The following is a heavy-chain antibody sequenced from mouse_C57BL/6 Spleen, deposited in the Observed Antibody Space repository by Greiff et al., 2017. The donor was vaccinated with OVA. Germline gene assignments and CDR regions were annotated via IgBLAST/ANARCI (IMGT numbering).Heavy chain of an antibody. CDR3: ARAATTVVPDY. J-gene: IGHJ2*01. V-gene: IGHV3-6*01. D-gene: IGHD1-1*01. CDR1: GYSITSGYY. Sequence: VQLQQSGPGLVKPSQSLSLTCSVTGYSITSGYYWNWIRQFPGNKLEWMGYISYDGSNNYNPSLKNRISITRDTSKNQFFLKLNSVTTEDTATYYCARAATTVVPDYWGQGTTLTVSS. CDR2: ISYDGSN.